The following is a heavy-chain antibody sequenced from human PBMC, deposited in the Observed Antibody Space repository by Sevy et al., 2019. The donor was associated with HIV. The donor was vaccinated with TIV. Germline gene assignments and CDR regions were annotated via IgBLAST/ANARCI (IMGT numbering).Heavy chain of an antibody. CDR2: ISWNSGSI. V-gene: IGHV3-9*01. CDR1: GFTFDDYA. Sequence: GGSLRLSCAASGFTFDDYAMHWVRQAPGKGLEWVSGISWNSGSIGYADSVKGRFTISRDNAKNSLYLQMNSLRAEDTALYYCAKGSLFYYGAFDIWGQGTMVTVSS. J-gene: IGHJ3*02. CDR3: AKGSLFYYGAFDI. D-gene: IGHD3-22*01.